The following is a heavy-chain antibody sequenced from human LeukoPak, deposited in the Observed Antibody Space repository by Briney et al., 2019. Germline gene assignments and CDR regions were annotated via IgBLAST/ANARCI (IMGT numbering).Heavy chain of an antibody. J-gene: IGHJ4*02. Sequence: GGSLSLSCAASGFTFSSYGMSWVRQAPGKGLEWVSAISGSGGSTYYADSVKGRFTISRDNSKNTLYLQMNSLRADDTAVYYCARRSGSYFWYFDYWGQGTLVTVSS. CDR1: GFTFSSYG. CDR3: ARRSGSYFWYFDY. CDR2: ISGSGGST. V-gene: IGHV3-23*01. D-gene: IGHD1-26*01.